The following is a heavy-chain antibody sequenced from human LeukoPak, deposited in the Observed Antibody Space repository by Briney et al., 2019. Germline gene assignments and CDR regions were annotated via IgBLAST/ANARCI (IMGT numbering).Heavy chain of an antibody. CDR3: ARGYCSSATCYGDYYYGMDV. Sequence: GESPKIFRNGSGYHFTPHWINWVRQIPGKGLEWIGSIDPRDSYINHRPSLQGHVTISSDKSISTADLQWSSLKASDTAMYYCARGYCSSATCYGDYYYGMDVWGQGTTVTVSS. CDR1: GYHFTPHW. J-gene: IGHJ6*02. CDR2: IDPRDSYI. D-gene: IGHD2-2*01. V-gene: IGHV5-10-1*01.